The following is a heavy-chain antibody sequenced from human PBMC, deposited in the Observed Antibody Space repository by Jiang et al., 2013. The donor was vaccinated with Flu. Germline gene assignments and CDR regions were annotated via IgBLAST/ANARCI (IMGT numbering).Heavy chain of an antibody. CDR1: GFSLDVGGVG. CDR2: IYWDGDK. J-gene: IGHJ4*02. Sequence: KPTQTLTLTCTFSGFSLDVGGVGVGWIRQPPGKALEWLALIYWDGDKHYSPSLKSRLTTTKDTSKNQVFLTLTNMGPVDTATYYCAHRLLDYDNIGYPFDYWGQGTLVTVSS. D-gene: IGHD3-22*01. CDR3: AHRLLDYDNIGYPFDY. V-gene: IGHV2-5*02.